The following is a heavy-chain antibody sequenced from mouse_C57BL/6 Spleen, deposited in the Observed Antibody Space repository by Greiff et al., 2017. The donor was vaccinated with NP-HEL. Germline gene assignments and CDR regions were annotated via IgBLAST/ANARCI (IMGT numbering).Heavy chain of an antibody. CDR3: TRDGRKNYFDY. V-gene: IGHV5-9-1*02. J-gene: IGHJ2*01. CDR2: ISSGGDYI. CDR1: GFTFSSYA. D-gene: IGHD2-3*01. Sequence: VESGEGLVKPGGSLKLSCAASGFTFSSYAMSWVRQTPEKRLEWVAYISSGGDYIYYADTVKGRFTISRDNARNTLYLQMSSLKSEDTAMYYCTRDGRKNYFDYWGQGTTLTVSS.